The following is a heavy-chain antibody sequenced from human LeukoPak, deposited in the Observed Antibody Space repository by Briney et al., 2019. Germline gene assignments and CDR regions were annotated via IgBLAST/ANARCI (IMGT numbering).Heavy chain of an antibody. CDR3: ARGMDIVVVVAAIAPAFDI. J-gene: IGHJ3*02. CDR1: GYTFTNYD. D-gene: IGHD2-15*01. CDR2: MNPNSGNT. V-gene: IGHV1-8*01. Sequence: ASVKVSCKASGYTFTNYDINWVRQAPGQGLEWMGWMNPNSGNTGYAQKFQGRVTMTRNTPISTAYMELSSLTSDDTAVYYCARGMDIVVVVAAIAPAFDIWGQGTMVTVSS.